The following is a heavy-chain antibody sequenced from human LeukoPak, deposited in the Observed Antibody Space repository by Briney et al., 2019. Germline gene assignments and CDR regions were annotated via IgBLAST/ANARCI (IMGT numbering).Heavy chain of an antibody. J-gene: IGHJ5*02. CDR3: ARGGYSYGYHNWFDP. Sequence: PETLSLTCTVSGGSISSYCWSWIRQPPGKGLEWIGYIYYSGSTNYNPSLKSRVTISVDTSKNQFSLKLSSVTAADTAVYYCARGGYSYGYHNWFDPWGQGTLVTVSS. CDR2: IYYSGST. D-gene: IGHD5-18*01. CDR1: GGSISSYC. V-gene: IGHV4-59*01.